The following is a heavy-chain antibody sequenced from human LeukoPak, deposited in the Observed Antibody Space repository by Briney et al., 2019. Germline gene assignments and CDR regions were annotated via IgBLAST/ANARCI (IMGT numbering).Heavy chain of an antibody. J-gene: IGHJ3*01. V-gene: IGHV4-59*08. CDR2: IYDSEST. Sequence: PSETLSLTCTVSGGSISNNYWSWIRQPPEKGLEWIGYIYDSESTNYNPSLKRRLTISVDTSKNQFSLKLSSVTAADSAVYYCARSYGDYITGAYAFDVWGQGTMVTVSS. CDR3: ARSYGDYITGAYAFDV. CDR1: GGSISNNY. D-gene: IGHD4-17*01.